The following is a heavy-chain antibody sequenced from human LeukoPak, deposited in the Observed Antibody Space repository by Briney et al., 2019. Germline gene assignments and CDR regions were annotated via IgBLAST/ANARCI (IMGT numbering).Heavy chain of an antibody. Sequence: GASVKVSCKASGYTFTSYYMHWVRQAPGQGLEWMGIINPSGGSTSYAQKFQGRVTMTRDTSTSTVYMELSSLRSEDTAVYYCARGLYYYGSGSYRDYYFDYWGQGTLVTVSS. J-gene: IGHJ4*02. CDR3: ARGLYYYGSGSYRDYYFDY. CDR2: INPSGGST. CDR1: GYTFTSYY. V-gene: IGHV1-46*01. D-gene: IGHD3-10*01.